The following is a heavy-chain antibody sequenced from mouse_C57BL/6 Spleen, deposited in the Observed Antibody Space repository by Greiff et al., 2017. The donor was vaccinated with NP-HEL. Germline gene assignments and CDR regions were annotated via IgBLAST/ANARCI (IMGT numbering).Heavy chain of an antibody. J-gene: IGHJ1*03. CDR3: ARERDYGSRGGYFDV. CDR2: INPNNGGT. Sequence: EVQLQQSGPELVKPGASVKISCKASGYTFTDYYMNWVKQSHGKSLEWIGDINPNNGGTSYNQKFKGKATLTVDKSSSTAYMELRSLTSEDSAVYYWARERDYGSRGGYFDVWGTGTTVTVSS. D-gene: IGHD1-1*01. V-gene: IGHV1-26*01. CDR1: GYTFTDYY.